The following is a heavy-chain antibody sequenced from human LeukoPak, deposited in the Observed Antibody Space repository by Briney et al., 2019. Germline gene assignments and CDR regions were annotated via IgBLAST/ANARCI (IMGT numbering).Heavy chain of an antibody. CDR1: GFTFDDYG. J-gene: IGHJ1*01. CDR2: ISSSGSTI. CDR3: ARGSSGYYVPAEYFRH. Sequence: GGSLRLSRAASGFTFDDYGMSWVRQAPGKGLEWASYISSSGSTIYYADSVKGRFTISRDNAKNSLYLQMNSLRAEDTAVYYCARGSSGYYVPAEYFRHWGQGTLVTVSS. D-gene: IGHD3-22*01. V-gene: IGHV3-11*01.